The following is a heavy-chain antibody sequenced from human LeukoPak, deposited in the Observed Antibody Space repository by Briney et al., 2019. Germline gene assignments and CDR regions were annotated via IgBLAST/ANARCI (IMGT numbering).Heavy chain of an antibody. D-gene: IGHD3-16*01. CDR1: GFAFSYAW. Sequence: GGSLRLSCAASGFAFSYAWMRWVRQAPGKGLEWLGGIKSKTDGGTTDYAAPVKGRFTISRDDSRNTLYLQMNSLKTEDTAVYYCTTDGFITFRGVQDYWGQGTLVTVSS. CDR2: IKSKTDGGTT. CDR3: TTDGFITFRGVQDY. J-gene: IGHJ4*02. V-gene: IGHV3-15*01.